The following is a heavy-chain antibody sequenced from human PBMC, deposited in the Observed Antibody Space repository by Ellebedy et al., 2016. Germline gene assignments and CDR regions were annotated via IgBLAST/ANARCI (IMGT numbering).Heavy chain of an antibody. J-gene: IGHJ5*02. CDR1: GYTFTGYY. D-gene: IGHD5-12*01. V-gene: IGHV1-2*02. Sequence: ASVKVSCKASGYTFTGYYIHWVRQAPGQELEWIGWINPNGGVTKYARKFQGRVTMTRDTSISTAYMDLKRLRSDDTAVYYCARGGELSAYSGYRHWFDPWGQGTLVTVSS. CDR2: INPNGGVT. CDR3: ARGGELSAYSGYRHWFDP.